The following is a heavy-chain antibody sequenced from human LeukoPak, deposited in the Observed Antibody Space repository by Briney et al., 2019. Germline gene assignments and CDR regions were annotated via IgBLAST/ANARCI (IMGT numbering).Heavy chain of an antibody. CDR3: AREWAVAGTFDY. J-gene: IGHJ4*02. V-gene: IGHV4-4*07. D-gene: IGHD6-19*01. Sequence: SETLSLTCTVSGGSISSYYWSWIRQPAGKGLEWIGRIYTSGSTNYNPSLKSRVTMSADTSKNQFSLKLSSVTAADTAVYYCAREWAVAGTFDYWGQGTLVTVSS. CDR1: GGSISSYY. CDR2: IYTSGST.